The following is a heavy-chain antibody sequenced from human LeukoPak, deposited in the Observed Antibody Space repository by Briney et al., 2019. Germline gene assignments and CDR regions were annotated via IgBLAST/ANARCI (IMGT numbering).Heavy chain of an antibody. CDR2: INHSGST. J-gene: IGHJ4*02. CDR3: ARRVSRYGSGTSYWNY. D-gene: IGHD3-10*01. V-gene: IGHV4-34*01. Sequence: SETLSLTCAVYGGSFSGYYWSWIRQPPGKGLEWIGEINHSGSTNYNPSLKSRVTISVDTSKNQFSLKLSSVTAADTAVYYCARRVSRYGSGTSYWNYWGQGTLVTVSS. CDR1: GGSFSGYY.